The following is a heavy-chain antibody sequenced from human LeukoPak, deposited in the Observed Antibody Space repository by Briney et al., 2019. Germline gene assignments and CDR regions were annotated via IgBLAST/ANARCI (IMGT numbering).Heavy chain of an antibody. CDR1: GFTFSSYA. CDR2: ISGSGGST. Sequence: GASLRLSCAASGFTFSSYAMSWVRQAPGKGLEWVSAISGSGGSTYYADSVKGRFTISRDSSKNTLYLQMNSLRAEDTAVYYCAKDGRRYDFWSGSDYWGQGTLVTVSS. D-gene: IGHD3-3*01. J-gene: IGHJ4*02. CDR3: AKDGRRYDFWSGSDY. V-gene: IGHV3-23*01.